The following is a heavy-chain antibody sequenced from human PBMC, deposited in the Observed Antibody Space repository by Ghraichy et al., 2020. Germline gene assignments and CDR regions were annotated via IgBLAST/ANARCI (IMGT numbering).Heavy chain of an antibody. CDR1: GGSISSSSYY. V-gene: IGHV4-39*01. Sequence: SETLSLTCTVSGGSISSSSYYWGWIRQPPGKGLEWIGSIYYSGSTYYNPSLKSRVTISVDTSKNQFSLKLSSVTAADTAVYYCARLGRGLYCSGGSCYSHAFDIWGQGTMVTVSS. D-gene: IGHD2-15*01. J-gene: IGHJ3*02. CDR2: IYYSGST. CDR3: ARLGRGLYCSGGSCYSHAFDI.